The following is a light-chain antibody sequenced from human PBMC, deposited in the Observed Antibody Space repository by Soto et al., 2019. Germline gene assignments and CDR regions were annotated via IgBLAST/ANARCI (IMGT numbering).Light chain of an antibody. CDR2: AAS. V-gene: IGKV1-27*01. J-gene: IGKJ4*01. Sequence: DIQMTQSPSSLSASLGDRVTITCRASQGIGVYLAWFQQKPGNVPKLLIYAASTLQSGVPSRFSGSGSGTDFTLTISSLQPVDVATYYCQEYNSAPLTFGGGTKVEIK. CDR3: QEYNSAPLT. CDR1: QGIGVY.